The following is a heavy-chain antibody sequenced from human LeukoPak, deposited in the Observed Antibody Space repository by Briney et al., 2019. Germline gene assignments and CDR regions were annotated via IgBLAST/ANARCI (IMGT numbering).Heavy chain of an antibody. CDR1: GFTFSGSA. V-gene: IGHV3-73*01. CDR2: IRSKANSYAT. CDR3: TRGALDYRDAYDF. Sequence: PGGSLKLSCAASGFTFSGSAMHWVRQASGKGLEWVGRIRSKANSYATAYAASVKGRFIISRDDSKNTAYLEMNSLKTEDTAVYYCTRGALDYRDAYDFWGQGTMVTVSS. D-gene: IGHD3/OR15-3a*01. J-gene: IGHJ3*01.